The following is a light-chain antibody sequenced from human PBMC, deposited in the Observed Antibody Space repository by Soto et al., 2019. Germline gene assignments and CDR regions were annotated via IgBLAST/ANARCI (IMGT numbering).Light chain of an antibody. V-gene: IGLV3-21*02. CDR2: DDG. CDR3: QVWDISSDQYL. Sequence: SYELTQPPSVSVAPGQTAMITCGGNNIESKSVHWYQQRPGQAPVLVLYDDGNRPSGIPERLSGSNSGSTATLTISSVEASDEADYFCQVWDISSDQYLFGTGTKVTV. J-gene: IGLJ1*01. CDR1: NIESKS.